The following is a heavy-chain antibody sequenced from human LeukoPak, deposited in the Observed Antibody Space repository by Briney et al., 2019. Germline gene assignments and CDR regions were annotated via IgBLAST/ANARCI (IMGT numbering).Heavy chain of an antibody. Sequence: SETLSLTCTVSGGSISSGSYYWSWIRQPAGKGLEWIGRIYTSGSTNYSPSLKSRVTISVDTSKNQFSLKLSSVTAADTAVYYCARAYPIVYWGQGTLVTVSS. V-gene: IGHV4-61*02. CDR3: ARAYPIVY. CDR2: IYTSGST. D-gene: IGHD1-26*01. CDR1: GGSISSGSYY. J-gene: IGHJ4*02.